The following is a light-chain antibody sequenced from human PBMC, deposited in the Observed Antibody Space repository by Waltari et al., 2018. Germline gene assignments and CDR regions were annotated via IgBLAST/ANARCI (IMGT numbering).Light chain of an antibody. CDR1: SSDVGAYNY. CDR3: SSYTGSNKVV. Sequence: QSALTQPPSASGSPGQSVTISCTGTSSDVGAYNYGSGYQQHPGKAPKLIIYEVSKWPSGVPDRFSGSKSGNTASLTVSGLQAEDEADYYCSSYTGSNKVVFGGGTKLTVL. V-gene: IGLV2-8*01. J-gene: IGLJ2*01. CDR2: EVS.